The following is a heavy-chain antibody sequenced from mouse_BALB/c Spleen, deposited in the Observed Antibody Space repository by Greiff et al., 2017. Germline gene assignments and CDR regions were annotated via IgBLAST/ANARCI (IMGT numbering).Heavy chain of an antibody. CDR2: ISYDGSN. J-gene: IGHJ4*01. CDR1: GYSITSGYY. D-gene: IGHD2-4*01. V-gene: IGHV3-6*02. Sequence: EVKLQESGPGLVKPSQSLSLTCSVTGYSITSGYYWNWIRQFPGNKLEWMGYISYDGSNNYNPSLKNRISITRDTSKNQFFLKLNSVTTEDTATYYCARGENYVPAMDYWGQGTSVTVSS. CDR3: ARGENYVPAMDY.